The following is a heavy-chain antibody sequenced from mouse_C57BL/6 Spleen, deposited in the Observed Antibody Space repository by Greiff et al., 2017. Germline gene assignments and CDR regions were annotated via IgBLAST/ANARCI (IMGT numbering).Heavy chain of an antibody. CDR2: IYPGDGDT. J-gene: IGHJ2*01. CDR3: AGSSGYVNYFDY. CDR1: GYAFSSSW. Sequence: VQLQESGPELVKPGASVKISCKASGYAFSSSWMNWVKQRPGKGLEWIGRIYPGDGDTNYNGKFKGKATLTADKSSSTAYMQLSSLTSEDSAVYFCAGSSGYVNYFDYWGQGTTLTVSS. V-gene: IGHV1-82*01. D-gene: IGHD3-2*02.